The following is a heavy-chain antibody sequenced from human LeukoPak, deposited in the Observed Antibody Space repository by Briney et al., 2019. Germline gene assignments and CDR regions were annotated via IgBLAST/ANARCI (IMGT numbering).Heavy chain of an antibody. CDR1: GGSISSYY. D-gene: IGHD4-23*01. CDR3: ASSTVVKWGFDY. V-gene: IGHV4-59*12. CDR2: IYYSGST. Sequence: SSETLSLTCTVSGGSISSYYWSWIRQPPGKGLEWIGYIYYSGSTNYNPSLKSRVTISVDTSKNQFSLKLSSVTAADTAVYYCASSTVVKWGFDYWGQGTLVTVSS. J-gene: IGHJ4*02.